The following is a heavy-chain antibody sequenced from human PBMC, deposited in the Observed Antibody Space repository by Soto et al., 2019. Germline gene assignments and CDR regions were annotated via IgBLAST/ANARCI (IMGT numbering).Heavy chain of an antibody. CDR3: ARQEPFRSRYYGMDV. Sequence: SETLSLTCTVSGGSISSSSYYWGWIRQPPGKGLEWIGSIYYSGSTYYNPSLKSRVTISVDTSKNQFSLKLSSVTAADTAVYYCARQEPFRSRYYGMDVWGQGTTVT. J-gene: IGHJ6*02. CDR2: IYYSGST. V-gene: IGHV4-39*01. CDR1: GGSISSSSYY. D-gene: IGHD6-6*01.